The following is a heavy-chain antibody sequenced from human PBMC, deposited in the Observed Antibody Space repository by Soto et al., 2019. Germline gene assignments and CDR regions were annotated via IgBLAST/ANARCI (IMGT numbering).Heavy chain of an antibody. CDR3: AIYYYDSSTYYYIPY. CDR1: GGSISSYC. J-gene: IGHJ4*02. D-gene: IGHD3-22*01. V-gene: IGHV4-59*01. Sequence: SETMSLTCTVAGGSISSYCWSWIRKKPGKRLEYIGYIYNSGTTNYNPSLKSRVTITEDTSKNQFSLKLSSVTAADTAVYYCAIYYYDSSTYYYIPYWGQGTLVTVSS. CDR2: IYNSGTT.